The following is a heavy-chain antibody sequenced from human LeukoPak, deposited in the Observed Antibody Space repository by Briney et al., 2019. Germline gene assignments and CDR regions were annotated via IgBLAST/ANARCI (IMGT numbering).Heavy chain of an antibody. CDR3: ARGSDILNGYSFDY. Sequence: SETLSLTCAVYGGSFSGYYWNWIRQPPGKGLEWIGEINNSGSTNYNPSLKSGVPLSVATAKNKFSLKLRFVTAADTAVYYCARGSDILNGYSFDYWGQGTLVTVSS. J-gene: IGHJ4*02. D-gene: IGHD3-9*01. CDR1: GGSFSGYY. CDR2: INNSGST. V-gene: IGHV4-34*01.